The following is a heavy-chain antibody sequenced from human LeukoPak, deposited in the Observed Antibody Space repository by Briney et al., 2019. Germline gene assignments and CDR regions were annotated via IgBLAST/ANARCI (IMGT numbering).Heavy chain of an antibody. D-gene: IGHD2-8*01. CDR2: INHSGST. V-gene: IGHV4-34*01. J-gene: IGHJ6*03. CDR1: GGSFSGYY. Sequence: PSETLSLTCAVYGGSFSGYYWSWIRQPPGKGLEWIGEINHSGSTNYNPSLKSRVTISVDTSKNQFSLKLSSVTAADTAVYYCARGTYGTNGVCYGLYYYYYYMDVWGKGTTVTVSS. CDR3: ARGTYGTNGVCYGLYYYYYYMDV.